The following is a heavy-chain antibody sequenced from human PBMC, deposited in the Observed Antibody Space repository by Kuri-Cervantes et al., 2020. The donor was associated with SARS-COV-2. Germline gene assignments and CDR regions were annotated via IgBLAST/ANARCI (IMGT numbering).Heavy chain of an antibody. J-gene: IGHJ6*03. D-gene: IGHD2-2*01. CDR3: ARGQSCSSTSCYRGAYYYYYMDV. CDR1: GGSFSGYY. CDR2: IYYSGST. V-gene: IGHV4-34*01. Sequence: ESLKISCAVYGGSFSGYYWGWIRQPRGKGLEWIGSIYYSGSTNYNPSLKSRVTISVDTSKNQFSLKLSSVTAADTAVYYCARGQSCSSTSCYRGAYYYYYMDVWGKGTTVTVSS.